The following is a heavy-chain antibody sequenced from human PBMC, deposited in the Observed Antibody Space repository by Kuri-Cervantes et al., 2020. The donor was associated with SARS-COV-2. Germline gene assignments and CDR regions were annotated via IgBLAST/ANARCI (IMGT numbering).Heavy chain of an antibody. CDR2: ISSSSSYI. CDR3: AKPQEMVRGVILYYYYGMDV. CDR1: GFTFSSYS. J-gene: IGHJ6*02. V-gene: IGHV3-21*04. Sequence: GESLKISCAASGFTFSSYSMNWVRQAPGKGLEWVSSISSSSSYIYSADSVKGRFTISRDNAKTSLYLQMNSLRAEDTAVYYCAKPQEMVRGVILYYYYGMDVWGQGTTVTVSS. D-gene: IGHD3-10*01.